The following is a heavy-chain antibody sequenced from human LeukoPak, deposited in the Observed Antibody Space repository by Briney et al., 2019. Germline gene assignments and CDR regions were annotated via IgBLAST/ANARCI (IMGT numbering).Heavy chain of an antibody. CDR3: ATEYCASSSCRFDS. D-gene: IGHD2-2*01. J-gene: IGHJ4*02. CDR2: INHSGST. V-gene: IGHV4-34*01. Sequence: PSETLSLTCAVYGGSFSGYYWSWIRQPPGKGLEWIGEINHSGSTNYNPSLKSRVTISLDTSKKQFSLKLTSVTAADTAIYYCATEYCASSSCRFDSWGQGTLVTVSS. CDR1: GGSFSGYY.